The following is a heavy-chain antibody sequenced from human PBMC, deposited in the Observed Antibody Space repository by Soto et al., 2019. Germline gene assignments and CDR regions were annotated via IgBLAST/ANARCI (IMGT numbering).Heavy chain of an antibody. Sequence: QVQLQESGPGLVKPSETLSLTCTVSGGSISSYDWSWIRQPPGKGLEWIGYIYYSGTTNYNPSPKSRVTISVDTSKNQFSLKLSSVTAADTAVYYCARGGSSDYYVSLDYWGQGTLVTVSS. D-gene: IGHD3-22*01. V-gene: IGHV4-59*01. J-gene: IGHJ4*02. CDR1: GGSISSYD. CDR2: IYYSGTT. CDR3: ARGGSSDYYVSLDY.